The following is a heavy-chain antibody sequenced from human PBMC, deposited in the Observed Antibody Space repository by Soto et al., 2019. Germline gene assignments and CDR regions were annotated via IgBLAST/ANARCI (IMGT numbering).Heavy chain of an antibody. CDR2: IRSKAYGGTT. D-gene: IGHD2-15*01. J-gene: IGHJ4*01. CDR3: TRVIVVVVAATPFDY. Sequence: PGGSLRLSCTASGFTFGDYAMSWFRQAPGKGLEWVGFIRSKAYGGTTEYAASVKGRFTISRDDSKSIAYLQMNSLKTEDTAVYYCTRVIVVVVAATPFDYWGHGTLVPAPQ. CDR1: GFTFGDYA. V-gene: IGHV3-49*03.